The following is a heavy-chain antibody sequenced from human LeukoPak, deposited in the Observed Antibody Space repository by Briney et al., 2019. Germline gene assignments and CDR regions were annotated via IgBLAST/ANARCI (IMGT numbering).Heavy chain of an antibody. Sequence: GGSLRLSCAASGFTFSSYAMSWVRQAPGKGLEWVSYISSSSSYTNYADSVKGRFTISRDNAKNSLYLQMNSLRAEDTAVYYCARAWPFYGSGSYSLDYWGQGTLVTVSS. CDR2: ISSSSSYT. CDR3: ARAWPFYGSGSYSLDY. J-gene: IGHJ4*02. D-gene: IGHD3-10*01. CDR1: GFTFSSYA. V-gene: IGHV3-11*05.